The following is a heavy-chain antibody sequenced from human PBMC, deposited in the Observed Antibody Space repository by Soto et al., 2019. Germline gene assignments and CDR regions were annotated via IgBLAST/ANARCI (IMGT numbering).Heavy chain of an antibody. CDR1: GGSISSSSYY. D-gene: IGHD3-22*01. CDR3: ASLTYYYDSRKDY. V-gene: IGHV4-39*01. J-gene: IGHJ4*02. CDR2: IYYSGST. Sequence: PSETLSLTCTVSGGSISSSSYYWGWIRQPPGKGLEWIGSIYYSGSTYYNPSLKSRVTISVDTSKNQFSLKLSSVTAADTAVYYCASLTYYYDSRKDYWGQGTLVTVSS.